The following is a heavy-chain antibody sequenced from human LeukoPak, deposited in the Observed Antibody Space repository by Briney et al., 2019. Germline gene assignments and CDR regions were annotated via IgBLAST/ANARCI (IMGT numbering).Heavy chain of an antibody. V-gene: IGHV1-2*02. CDR1: GYTFTGYY. Sequence: GASVKVSCKASGYTFTGYYMHWVRQAPGQGLQWMGWINPNSGYTNYAQTFQGRVTMTRDTSISTAYMELSRLRSDDTAVYYCARGDLWAPNFDYWGQGTLGTVSS. CDR2: INPNSGYT. CDR3: ARGDLWAPNFDY. J-gene: IGHJ4*02. D-gene: IGHD3-16*01.